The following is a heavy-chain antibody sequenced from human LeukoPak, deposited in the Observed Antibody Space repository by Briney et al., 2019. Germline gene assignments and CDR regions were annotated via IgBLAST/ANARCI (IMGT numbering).Heavy chain of an antibody. D-gene: IGHD6-19*01. J-gene: IGHJ3*02. CDR2: ISSNGITT. CDR3: AKARGSGFQRGDAFDM. V-gene: IGHV3-64*01. CDR1: GFTFSTYA. Sequence: PGGSLRLSCAASGFTFSTYAMHWVRQAPGKGLEYISAISSNGITTYYANSVKGRFTISRDNSKSTLYVQMDSLRTEDTAVYYCAKARGSGFQRGDAFDMWGQGTRVTVSS.